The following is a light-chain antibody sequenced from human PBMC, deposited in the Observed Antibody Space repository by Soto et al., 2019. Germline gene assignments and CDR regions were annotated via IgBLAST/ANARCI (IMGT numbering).Light chain of an antibody. CDR1: QSISSY. CDR3: QQYDSFST. J-gene: IGKJ2*01. Sequence: DIQLTQSPSTLSASVGDRVSITCRASQSISSYLAWYQQKPGKAPKVLIYDASSLESGVPSGFRGSGSGTHFTLTISSLQPDDFATYYCQQYDSFSTFGQGTKVDIK. CDR2: DAS. V-gene: IGKV1-5*01.